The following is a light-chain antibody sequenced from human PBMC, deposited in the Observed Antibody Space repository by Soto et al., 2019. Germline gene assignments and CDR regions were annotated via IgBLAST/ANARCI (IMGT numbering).Light chain of an antibody. CDR3: QHYGSSLLLT. J-gene: IGKJ4*01. Sequence: EIVLTQSPGTLSLSPGERATLSCRASQSVSSSYLAWYQQKPGQAPRLLIYGASSRATGIPDRFSGSGSGRAFTLTISRLEPVDFSVYYCQHYGSSLLLTLGRGPKVEIK. V-gene: IGKV3-20*01. CDR1: QSVSSSY. CDR2: GAS.